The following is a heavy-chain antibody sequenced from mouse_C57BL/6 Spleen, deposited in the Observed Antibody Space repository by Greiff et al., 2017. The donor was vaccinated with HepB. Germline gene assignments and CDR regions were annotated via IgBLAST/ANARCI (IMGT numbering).Heavy chain of an antibody. V-gene: IGHV1-18*01. D-gene: IGHD2-3*01. CDR2: INPNNGGT. Sequence: VQLQQSGPELVKPGASVKIPCKASGYTYTDYNMDWVKQSHGKSLEWIGDINPNNGGTIYNQKFKGKATLTVDKSSSTAYMELRSLTSEDTAVYYCARGWLLHEGAMDYWGQGTSVTVSS. CDR1: GYTYTDYN. CDR3: ARGWLLHEGAMDY. J-gene: IGHJ4*01.